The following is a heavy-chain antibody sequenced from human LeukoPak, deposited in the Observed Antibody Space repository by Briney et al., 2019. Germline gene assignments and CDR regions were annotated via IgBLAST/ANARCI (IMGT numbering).Heavy chain of an antibody. CDR1: GFTFDDYG. J-gene: IGHJ4*02. CDR3: ARDGGSGTGYFDY. Sequence: QSGGSLRLSCAASGFTFDDYGMSWVLQAPGKGLEWVSGINWNGGSTGYADSVKGRFTISRDNAKNSLYLQMNSLRAEDTALYYCARDGGSGTGYFDYWGQGILVTVSS. D-gene: IGHD1-26*01. CDR2: INWNGGST. V-gene: IGHV3-20*04.